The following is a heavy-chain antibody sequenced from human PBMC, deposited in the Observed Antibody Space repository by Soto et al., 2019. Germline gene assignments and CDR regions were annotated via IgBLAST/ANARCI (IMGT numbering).Heavy chain of an antibody. CDR3: ARDKAAYYXFWSGPPLYYYYYGMDV. J-gene: IGHJ6*02. CDR1: GGSISSYY. CDR2: IYYSGST. D-gene: IGHD3-3*01. V-gene: IGHV4-59*01. Sequence: SETLSLTCTVSGGSISSYYWSWIRQPPGKGLEWIGYIYYSGSTNYNPSLKSRVTISVDTSKNQFSLKLSSVTAADTAVYYCARDKAAYYXFWSGPPLYYYYYGMDVWGQGTTVTVSS.